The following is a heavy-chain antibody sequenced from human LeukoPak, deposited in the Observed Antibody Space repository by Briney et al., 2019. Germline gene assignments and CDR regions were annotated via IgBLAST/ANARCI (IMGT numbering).Heavy chain of an antibody. CDR1: GFTFSDYY. Sequence: GGSLRLSCAASGFTFSDYYMSWIRQAPGKGLEWVAYINQDASEMSHVDSVKGRFTISRDNPKNSLYLQMNSLRDEDTAVYYCARGHYGMDVWGQGTTVTVSS. J-gene: IGHJ6*02. CDR2: INQDASEM. V-gene: IGHV3-7*01. CDR3: ARGHYGMDV.